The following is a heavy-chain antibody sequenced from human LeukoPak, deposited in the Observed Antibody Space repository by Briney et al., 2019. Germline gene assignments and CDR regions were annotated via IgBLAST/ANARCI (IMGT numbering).Heavy chain of an antibody. CDR2: IYTSGST. CDR3: ASSIAVAGTDY. D-gene: IGHD6-19*01. V-gene: IGHV4-4*07. CDR1: GGTISSYY. J-gene: IGHJ4*02. Sequence: PSETLSLTCTVSGGTISSYYWSWIRQPAGKGLEWIGRIYTSGSTNYNPSLKSRVTMSVDTSKNQFSLKLSSVTAADTAVYYCASSIAVAGTDYWGQGTLVTVSS.